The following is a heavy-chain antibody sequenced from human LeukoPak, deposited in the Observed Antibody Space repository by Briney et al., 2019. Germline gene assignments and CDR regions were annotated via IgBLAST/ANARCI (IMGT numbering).Heavy chain of an antibody. CDR1: GFTYSHYG. CDR3: ARGGDSLDY. Sequence: PGGSLRLSCAASGFTYSHYGMHWVRQAPGKGLEWVAIVSNDGSSKYYADSVKGRFTISRDNSKNTLYLQMNSLRAEDTAVYYCARGGDSLDYWGQGTLVTVSS. CDR2: VSNDGSSK. V-gene: IGHV3-30*12. D-gene: IGHD2-21*02. J-gene: IGHJ4*02.